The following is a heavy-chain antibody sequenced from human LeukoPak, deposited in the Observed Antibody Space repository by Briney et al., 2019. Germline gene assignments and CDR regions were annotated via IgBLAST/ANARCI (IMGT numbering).Heavy chain of an antibody. CDR1: GFTFSFYS. J-gene: IGHJ5*02. V-gene: IGHV3-21*01. CDR3: GRDRLIGGLDP. CDR2: ISTDDGSYI. D-gene: IGHD3-3*01. Sequence: GGSLRLSCAASGFTFSFYSVNWVRQAPGKGLEWVSSISTDDGSYIYYADSVKGRFTISRDNAKNSLYLQMNSLRVDDTAVYYCGRDRLIGGLDPWGQGTLVTVSP.